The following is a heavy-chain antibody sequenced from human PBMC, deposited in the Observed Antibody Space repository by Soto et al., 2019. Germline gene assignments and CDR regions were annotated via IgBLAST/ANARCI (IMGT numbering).Heavy chain of an antibody. D-gene: IGHD1-1*01. J-gene: IGHJ4*02. CDR1: GGSISSYY. CDR3: ARALNWNGDYFDY. CDR2: IFYTGST. V-gene: IGHV4-39*01. Sequence: SETLSLTCTVSGGSISSYYWGWIRQPPGKGLEWIGSIFYTGSTYYNPSLKSRVTISVDTSKNQFSLRLNSVTAADTAVYYCARALNWNGDYFDYWGQGTLVTVSS.